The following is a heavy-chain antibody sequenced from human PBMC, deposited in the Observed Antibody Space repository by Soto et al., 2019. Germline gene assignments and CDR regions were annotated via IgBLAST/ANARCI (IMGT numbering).Heavy chain of an antibody. V-gene: IGHV3-49*04. Sequence: GGSLRLSCTASGFTFGDYAMSWVRQAPGKGLEWVGFIRSKAYGGTTEYAASVKGRFTISRDDSKSIAYLQMNSLKTEDTAVYYCTRVSGVYYDILTGYSHFDYWGQGTLVTVS. J-gene: IGHJ4*02. CDR2: IRSKAYGGTT. CDR1: GFTFGDYA. D-gene: IGHD3-9*01. CDR3: TRVSGVYYDILTGYSHFDY.